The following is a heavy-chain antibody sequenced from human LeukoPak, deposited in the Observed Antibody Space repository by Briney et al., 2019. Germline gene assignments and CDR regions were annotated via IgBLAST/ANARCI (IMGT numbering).Heavy chain of an antibody. CDR3: ARRSSRITIFGVVDYYYYMDV. D-gene: IGHD3-3*01. V-gene: IGHV1-46*04. J-gene: IGHJ6*03. Sequence: ASVKVSCKASGYTFTSYYMHWVRQAPGQGLEWMGIINPSGGSTSYAQKLQGRVTMTRDMSTSTVYMELSSLRSEDTAVYYCARRSSRITIFGVVDYYYYMDVWGKGTTVTVSS. CDR1: GYTFTSYY. CDR2: INPSGGST.